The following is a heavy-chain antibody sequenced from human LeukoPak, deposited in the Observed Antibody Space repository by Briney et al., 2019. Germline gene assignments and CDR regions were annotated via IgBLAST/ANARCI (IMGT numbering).Heavy chain of an antibody. Sequence: SETLSLTCTVSGGSIISSGDYWWGWIRQPPGKGLEWIGSIYYTGTTYNDPSLKRRVTISVDTSKSHFSLRLTSVTAADTAVYYCARQRASGTWAFDIWGQGTMVTVSS. CDR2: IYYTGTT. D-gene: IGHD3-10*01. CDR3: ARQRASGTWAFDI. V-gene: IGHV4-39*01. CDR1: GGSIISSGDY. J-gene: IGHJ3*02.